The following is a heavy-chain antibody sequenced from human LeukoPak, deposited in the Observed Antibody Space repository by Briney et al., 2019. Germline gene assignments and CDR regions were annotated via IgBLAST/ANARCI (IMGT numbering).Heavy chain of an antibody. CDR2: INPNSGGT. V-gene: IGHV1-2*02. CDR1: GYTFTGYY. CDR3: ARAGGGIFTVDY. D-gene: IGHD1-14*01. J-gene: IGHJ4*02. Sequence: VASVKVSCKASGYTFTGYYMHWVRQAPGQGLEWIGWINPNSGGTNYAQKFQGRVTMTRDTSISTAYMELSRLRSDDTAVYYCARAGGGIFTVDYWGQGTLVTVSS.